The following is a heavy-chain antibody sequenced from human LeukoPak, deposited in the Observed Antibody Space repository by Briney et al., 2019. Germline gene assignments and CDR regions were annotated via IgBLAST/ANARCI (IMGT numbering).Heavy chain of an antibody. CDR1: GFTFSSYW. Sequence: GGSLRLSCSASGFTFSSYWMTWVRQAPGKGQQWVAYIKKDGSDKYYVDSVKGRFTISRDNAKNSLYLQMNSLRVEDTAVYYCARALYDSTGYYDYWGQGSLVTVSS. V-gene: IGHV3-7*04. CDR2: IKKDGSDK. D-gene: IGHD3-22*01. J-gene: IGHJ4*02. CDR3: ARALYDSTGYYDY.